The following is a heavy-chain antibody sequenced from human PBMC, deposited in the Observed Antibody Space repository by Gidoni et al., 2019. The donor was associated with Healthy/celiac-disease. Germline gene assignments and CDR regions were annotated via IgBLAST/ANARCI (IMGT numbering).Heavy chain of an antibody. CDR3: ASQQDSYDFWSGYYSVRSMDV. CDR1: GLTFSSYR. CDR2: ISSSSSYI. D-gene: IGHD3-3*01. Sequence: EVQLVESGGGLVKLGGSLRLYCAVSGLTFSSYRMNWVRQAPGKGLEWVSSISSSSSYIYYADSVKGRFTISRDNAKNSLYLQMNSLRAEDTAVYYCASQQDSYDFWSGYYSVRSMDVWGQGTTVTVSS. V-gene: IGHV3-21*01. J-gene: IGHJ6*02.